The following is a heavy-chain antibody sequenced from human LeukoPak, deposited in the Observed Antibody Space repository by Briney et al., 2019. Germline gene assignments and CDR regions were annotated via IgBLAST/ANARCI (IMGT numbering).Heavy chain of an antibody. CDR1: GGSFSGYY. Sequence: PSETLSLTCAVYGGSFSGYYWSWIRQPPGKGLEWIGEINHSGSTNYNPSLKSRVTISVDTSKNQFSLKLSSVTAADTAVYYCARPGVDTAMVTSWFDPWGQGTLVTVSS. D-gene: IGHD5-18*01. CDR2: INHSGST. J-gene: IGHJ5*02. V-gene: IGHV4-34*01. CDR3: ARPGVDTAMVTSWFDP.